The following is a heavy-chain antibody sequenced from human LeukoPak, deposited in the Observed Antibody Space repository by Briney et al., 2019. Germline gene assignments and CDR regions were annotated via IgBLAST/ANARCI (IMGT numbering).Heavy chain of an antibody. Sequence: GGSLRVSCAASGFTFSDHYMDWVRQAPGKGLEWVGRTRNKANSYTTEYAASVKGGFTISRDDSKNSLYLQMNSLKTEDTAVYYCATSLVGKYYFDYWGQGTLVTVSS. V-gene: IGHV3-72*01. CDR2: TRNKANSYTT. CDR1: GFTFSDHY. J-gene: IGHJ4*02. D-gene: IGHD2-15*01. CDR3: ATSLVGKYYFDY.